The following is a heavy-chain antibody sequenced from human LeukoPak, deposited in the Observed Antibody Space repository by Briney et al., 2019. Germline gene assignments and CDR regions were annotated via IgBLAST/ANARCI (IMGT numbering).Heavy chain of an antibody. J-gene: IGHJ4*02. CDR3: ARLGDSTDAFDY. Sequence: ASVKVSCKASGYTFTSYAMHWVRQAPGQRLEWMGWISAYNGNTNYAQKLQGRVTMTTDTSTSTAYMELRSLRSDDTAVYYCARLGDSTDAFDYWGQGTLVTVSS. CDR2: ISAYNGNT. D-gene: IGHD2-2*01. CDR1: GYTFTSYA. V-gene: IGHV1-18*01.